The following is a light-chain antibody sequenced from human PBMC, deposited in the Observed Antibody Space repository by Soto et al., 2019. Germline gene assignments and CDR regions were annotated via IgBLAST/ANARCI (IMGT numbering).Light chain of an antibody. V-gene: IGKV3-20*01. Sequence: EIVLTQSPGTLSLSPGERATLSCRASQSVWSNFFAWYQQKPGQAPRLLIYGVSSRATDIPDRFSGGGSGTDFTLTISRLEPEDFAVYFCQQYGAPPTTFGGGTKAEIK. J-gene: IGKJ4*01. CDR1: QSVWSNF. CDR3: QQYGAPPTT. CDR2: GVS.